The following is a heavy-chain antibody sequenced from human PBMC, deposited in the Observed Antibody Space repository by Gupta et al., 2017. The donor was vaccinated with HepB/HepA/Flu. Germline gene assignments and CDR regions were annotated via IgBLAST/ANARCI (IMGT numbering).Heavy chain of an antibody. Sequence: EVQVVEPGGGLVHPGGSLRLSCAASGFTVSSRCMSWVRQAPGKGLEWVSLIYSDGRTYYTDALKGRFTISRDNSKNTLYLQINSLRAEDTAVYYCARDRYGDYWYFDLWGRGTLVTVSS. D-gene: IGHD4-17*01. CDR2: IYSDGRT. J-gene: IGHJ2*01. CDR3: ARDRYGDYWYFDL. CDR1: GFTVSSRC. V-gene: IGHV3-66*01.